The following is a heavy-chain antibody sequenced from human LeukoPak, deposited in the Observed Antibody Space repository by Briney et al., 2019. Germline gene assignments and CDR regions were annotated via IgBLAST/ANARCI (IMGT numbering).Heavy chain of an antibody. D-gene: IGHD3-10*01. J-gene: IGHJ4*02. CDR1: GFTFSSYW. CDR3: ARDRDYYGSGGSDY. Sequence: GGSLRLSCAASGFTFSSYWMSWVRQAPGKGLEWVAVISYDGSNKYYADSVKGRFTISRDNSKNTLYLQMNSLRAEDTAVYYCARDRDYYGSGGSDYWGQGTLVTVSS. CDR2: ISYDGSNK. V-gene: IGHV3-30*03.